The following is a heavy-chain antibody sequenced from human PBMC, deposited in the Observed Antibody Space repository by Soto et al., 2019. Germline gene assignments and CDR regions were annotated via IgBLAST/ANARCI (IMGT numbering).Heavy chain of an antibody. CDR2: VNHSGIT. CDR1: ESSYCGGH. Sequence: SETPRLSVAYGESSYCGGHRTLIRQEPGKGLEWIGEVNHSGITNFNPPLKSRVTMSVDTSKNQFSLSLSSVTAADTAVYYCARGKTMRIFTGGSQRRWFDPCGQGTPVTVSS. D-gene: IGHD2-8*02. J-gene: IGHJ5*02. CDR3: ARGKTMRIFTGGSQRRWFDP. V-gene: IGHV4-34*01.